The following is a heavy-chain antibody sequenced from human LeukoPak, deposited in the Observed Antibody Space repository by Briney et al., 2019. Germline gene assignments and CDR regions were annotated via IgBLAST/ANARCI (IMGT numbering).Heavy chain of an antibody. CDR3: ARADIVATMVDY. D-gene: IGHD5-12*01. CDR2: IYHSGST. V-gene: IGHV4-38-2*02. J-gene: IGHJ4*02. CDR1: GYSISSGYY. Sequence: SETLSLTCTVSGYSISSGYYWGWIRQPPGKGLEWIGSIYHSGSTYYNPSLKSRVTISVDTSKNQFSLKLSSVTAADTAVYYCARADIVATMVDYWGQGTLVTVSS.